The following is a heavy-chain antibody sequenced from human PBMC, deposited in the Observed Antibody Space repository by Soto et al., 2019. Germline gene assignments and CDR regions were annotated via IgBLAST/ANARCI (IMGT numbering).Heavy chain of an antibody. CDR3: ATRITVSRYYYMDV. D-gene: IGHD4-17*01. CDR2: IYYSGST. Sequence: SLTCTVSGGSISSYYWSWIRQPPGKGLEWIGYIYYSGSTNYNPSLKSRVTISVDTSKNQFSLKLSSVTAADTAVYYCATRITVSRYYYMDVWGKGTTVTVSS. CDR1: GGSISSYY. V-gene: IGHV4-59*08. J-gene: IGHJ6*03.